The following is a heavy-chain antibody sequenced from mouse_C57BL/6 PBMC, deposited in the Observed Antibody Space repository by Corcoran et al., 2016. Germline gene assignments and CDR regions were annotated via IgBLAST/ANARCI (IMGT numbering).Heavy chain of an antibody. Sequence: QIQLVQSGPELKKPGETVKISCKASGYTFTTYGMSWVKQAPGKGLKWMGWINTYSGVPTYADDFKGRFAFSLETSASTAYLQINNLKNEDTATYFCARSDGNPSLFDYWGQGTTLTVSS. J-gene: IGHJ2*01. D-gene: IGHD2-1*01. CDR1: GYTFTTYG. CDR3: ARSDGNPSLFDY. CDR2: INTYSGVP. V-gene: IGHV9-3*01.